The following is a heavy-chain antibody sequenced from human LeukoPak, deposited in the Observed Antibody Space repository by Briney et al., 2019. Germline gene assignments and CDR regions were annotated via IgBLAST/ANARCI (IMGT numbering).Heavy chain of an antibody. J-gene: IGHJ4*02. CDR3: ATAHCSSTSCYGVDY. Sequence: SETLSLTCAVYGGSFNGYYWSWIRQPPGKGLEWIGEINHSGSTNYNPSLKSRVTISVDTSKNQFSLKLSSVTAADTAVYYCATAHCSSTSCYGVDYWGQGTLVTVSS. CDR1: GGSFNGYY. CDR2: INHSGST. D-gene: IGHD2-2*01. V-gene: IGHV4-34*01.